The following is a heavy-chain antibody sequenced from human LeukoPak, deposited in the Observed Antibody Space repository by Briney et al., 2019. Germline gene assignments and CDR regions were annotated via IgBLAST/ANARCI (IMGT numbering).Heavy chain of an antibody. CDR1: GFTVSSDY. CDR2: ILSGGTT. CDR3: AREPWGAKGAAWGMDV. V-gene: IGHV3-53*01. Sequence: GGSLRLSCAASGFTVSSDYMNWVRQAPGKGLEWVSVILSGGTTYYADSVKGRFTISRDISKNTLYVQMDSLRAEDTAVYYCAREPWGAKGAAWGMDVWGQGTTVTVSS. J-gene: IGHJ6*02. D-gene: IGHD1-26*01.